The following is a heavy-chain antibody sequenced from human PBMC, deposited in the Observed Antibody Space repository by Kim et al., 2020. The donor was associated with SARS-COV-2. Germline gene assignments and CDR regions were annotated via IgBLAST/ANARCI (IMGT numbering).Heavy chain of an antibody. CDR3: AKDCCVTTVTPLYYYYYGMDV. D-gene: IGHD4-17*01. CDR2: ISGDGGST. CDR1: GFTFDDYA. V-gene: IGHV3-43*02. J-gene: IGHJ6*02. Sequence: GGSLRLSCAASGFTFDDYAMHWVRQAPGKGLEWVSLISGDGGSTYYADSVKGRFTISRDNSKNSLYLQMNSLRTEDTALYYCAKDCCVTTVTPLYYYYYGMDVWGQGTTVTVSS.